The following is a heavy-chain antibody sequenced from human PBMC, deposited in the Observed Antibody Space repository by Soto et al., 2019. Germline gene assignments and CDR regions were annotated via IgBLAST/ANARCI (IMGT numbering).Heavy chain of an antibody. V-gene: IGHV4-31*03. CDR2: IYKTGTT. CDR3: ARDDFTCLHF. J-gene: IGHJ4*02. CDR1: GGSINSGTFY. Sequence: QVQLQESGPGLVKPSQTLSLTCTVSGGSINSGTFYWTWIRQPPGKGLEWIGYIYKTGTTYFHPSLRSRVTMSLDTSKNQFSLNLTSVTAADTAVYYCARDDFTCLHFWGQGSLVTVSS. D-gene: IGHD2-21*01.